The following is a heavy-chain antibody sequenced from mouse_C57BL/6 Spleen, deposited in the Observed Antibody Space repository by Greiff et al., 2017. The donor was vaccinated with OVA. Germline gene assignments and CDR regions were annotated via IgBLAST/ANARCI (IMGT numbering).Heavy chain of an antibody. J-gene: IGHJ4*01. V-gene: IGHV5-17*01. CDR2: ISSGSSTI. CDR3: ARGGGYYRYAMDY. CDR1: GFTFSDYG. Sequence: EVMLVESGGGLVKPGGSLKLSCAVSGFTFSDYGMHWVRQAPEKGLEWVAYISSGSSTIYYADTVKGRFTISRDNAKNTLFLKMTSLRSEDTAMYYCARGGGYYRYAMDYWGQGTSVTVSS. D-gene: IGHD2-3*01.